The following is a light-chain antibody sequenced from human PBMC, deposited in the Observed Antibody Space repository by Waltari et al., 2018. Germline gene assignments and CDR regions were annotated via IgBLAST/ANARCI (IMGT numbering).Light chain of an antibody. CDR1: QSVSRC. CDR2: GAS. J-gene: IGKJ1*01. CDR3: QHYVRLPAT. Sequence: EIVLTQSPGTLSLSPGERATLSCRASQSVSRCLAWYQQKPGQAPRLLIYGASSRATGIPDRFSGSGSGTDFSLTISRLEPEDFAVYYCQHYVRLPATFGQGTKVEIK. V-gene: IGKV3-20*01.